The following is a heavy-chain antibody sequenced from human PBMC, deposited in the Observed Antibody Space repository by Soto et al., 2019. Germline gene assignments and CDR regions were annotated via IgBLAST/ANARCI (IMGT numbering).Heavy chain of an antibody. CDR1: GYTFTSYG. J-gene: IGHJ4*02. D-gene: IGHD1-26*01. CDR2: ITAYDGNT. Sequence: ASVKVSCKASGYTFTSYGISWVRQAPGQGLEWMGWITAYDGNTEYAQKLQGRITMTTDTSTSTAYMELRSLRPDDTAVYYCACNGGSYSRPRYWGQGTLVTVS. V-gene: IGHV1-18*01. CDR3: ACNGGSYSRPRY.